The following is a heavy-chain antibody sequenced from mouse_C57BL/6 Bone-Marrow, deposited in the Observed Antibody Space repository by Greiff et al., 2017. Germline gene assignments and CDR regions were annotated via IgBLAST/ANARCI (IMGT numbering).Heavy chain of an antibody. CDR2: ISDGGSYT. V-gene: IGHV5-4*01. J-gene: IGHJ3*01. Sequence: EVHLVESGGGLVKPGGSLKLSCAASGFTFSSYAMSWVRQTPEKRLEWVATISDGGSYTYYPDNVKGRFTISRDNAKNNLYRQMSYLKSEDTTMYYCARENYYGSSSFAYWGQGTLVTVSA. CDR3: ARENYYGSSSFAY. CDR1: GFTFSSYA. D-gene: IGHD1-1*01.